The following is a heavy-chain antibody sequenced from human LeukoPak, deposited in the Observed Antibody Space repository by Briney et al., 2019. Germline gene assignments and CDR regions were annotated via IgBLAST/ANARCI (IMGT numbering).Heavy chain of an antibody. J-gene: IGHJ4*02. V-gene: IGHV3-9*01. CDR3: AKALAGYSSGWYYFDY. D-gene: IGHD6-19*01. CDR1: GFTFDDYA. Sequence: PGRSLRLSCAASGFTFDDYAMHWVRQAPGKGLEWVSGISWNSGSIGYADSVKGRFTISRDNAKNSLYLQMNSLRAEDTALYYCAKALAGYSSGWYYFDYWGQGTLVTVSS. CDR2: ISWNSGSI.